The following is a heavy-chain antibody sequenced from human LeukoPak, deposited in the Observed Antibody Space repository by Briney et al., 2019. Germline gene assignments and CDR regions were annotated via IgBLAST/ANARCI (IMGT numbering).Heavy chain of an antibody. V-gene: IGHV3-30*18. D-gene: IGHD3-10*01. CDR1: GLTFRTYG. CDR3: AKDWGPEFASGSSYLDS. J-gene: IGHJ4*02. Sequence: GGPLSSSFAAPGLTFRTYGLTWVRKAPAKGLEWGEVLIHDGSNKYYAASVKGRFIISRDDSKNTLYLQMNGLRPDDTAVYFCAKDWGPEFASGSSYLDSWGQGILVTVSS. CDR2: LIHDGSNK.